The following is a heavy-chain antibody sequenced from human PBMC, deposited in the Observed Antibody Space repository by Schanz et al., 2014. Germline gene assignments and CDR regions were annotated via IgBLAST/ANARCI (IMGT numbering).Heavy chain of an antibody. CDR2: FNDGGVNK. V-gene: IGHV3-23*01. D-gene: IGHD2-8*02. J-gene: IGHJ4*02. CDR1: GFSLDIFA. CDR3: AKSLESCPGGRCSRGYFDY. Sequence: EVHLLESGGGLVEPGGSLRLSCATSGFSLDIFAVSWVRQAPGKGLEWVSSFNDGGVNKYYADSVKGRFTISSDNSKSTLYLQMSSLRAEDTAVYYCAKSLESCPGGRCSRGYFDYWGQGTLLTVSS.